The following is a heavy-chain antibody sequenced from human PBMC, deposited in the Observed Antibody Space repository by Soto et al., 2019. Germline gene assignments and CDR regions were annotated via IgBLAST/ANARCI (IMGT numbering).Heavy chain of an antibody. J-gene: IGHJ6*02. CDR1: GYSISSSNW. D-gene: IGHD6-13*01. CDR3: ARDRYSSSWYGSYPYYHYYGMDV. Sequence: TSETLSLTCAVSGYSISSSNWWGWIRQPPGKGLEWIGYIYYSGTTYYNPSLKSRVTMSVDTSKNQFSLKLTSVTAVDTAVYYCARDRYSSSWYGSYPYYHYYGMDVWGQGTTVTVSS. CDR2: IYYSGTT. V-gene: IGHV4-28*03.